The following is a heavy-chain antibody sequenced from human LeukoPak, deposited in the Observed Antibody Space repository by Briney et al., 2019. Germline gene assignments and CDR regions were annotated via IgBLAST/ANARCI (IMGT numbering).Heavy chain of an antibody. CDR2: ISYDGSNK. CDR1: GFTFSSYA. CDR3: ARGLETTGWYKAFDI. J-gene: IGHJ3*02. D-gene: IGHD6-19*01. V-gene: IGHV3-30*04. Sequence: GGSLRLSCAASGFTFSSYAMHWVRQAPGKGLEWVAVISYDGSNKYYADSVKGRFTISRDNSKNTLYLQMNSLRAEDTAVYYCARGLETTGWYKAFDIWGQGTMVTVSS.